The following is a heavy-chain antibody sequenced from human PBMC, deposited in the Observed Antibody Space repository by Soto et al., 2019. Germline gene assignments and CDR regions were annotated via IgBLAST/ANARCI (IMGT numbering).Heavy chain of an antibody. CDR3: AKDRSVDTRDWFDP. V-gene: IGHV3-23*01. Sequence: GGSLRLSSAASGFTFATYAMNWVCQTPGKGLEWVSGISGSGGSTYYTDSVKGRFTISRGNSKNTLYLQMNSLRADDTAVYYCAKDRSVDTRDWFDPWGQRTLVTVSS. CDR2: ISGSGGST. J-gene: IGHJ5*02. CDR1: GFTFATYA. D-gene: IGHD5-18*01.